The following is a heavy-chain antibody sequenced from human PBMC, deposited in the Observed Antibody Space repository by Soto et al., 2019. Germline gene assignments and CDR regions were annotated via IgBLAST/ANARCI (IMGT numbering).Heavy chain of an antibody. J-gene: IGHJ4*02. CDR1: GGSISSGGYY. D-gene: IGHD2-15*01. CDR3: ARGEVVALGY. V-gene: IGHV4-31*03. Sequence: SETLSLTCTVSGGSISSGGYYWSWIRQHPGKGLEWIGYIYYSGSTYYNPSLKSRVTISVDTSKNQLSLKLSSVTAADTAVYYCARGEVVALGYWGQGTLVTVSS. CDR2: IYYSGST.